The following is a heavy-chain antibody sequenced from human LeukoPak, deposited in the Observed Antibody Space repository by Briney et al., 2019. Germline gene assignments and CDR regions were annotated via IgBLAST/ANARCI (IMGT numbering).Heavy chain of an antibody. V-gene: IGHV3-33*01. CDR1: GFTFSSYG. D-gene: IGHD5-18*01. CDR3: ATEKKDTAMIFIDS. Sequence: PGRSLRLSCAASGFTFSSYGMHWVRQAPGKGLEWVAVIWYDGSNKYYPDSVKGRFTISRDNSKNMLYLQMNSLRAEDTAVYYCATEKKDTAMIFIDSWGQGTLVTVSS. CDR2: IWYDGSNK. J-gene: IGHJ4*02.